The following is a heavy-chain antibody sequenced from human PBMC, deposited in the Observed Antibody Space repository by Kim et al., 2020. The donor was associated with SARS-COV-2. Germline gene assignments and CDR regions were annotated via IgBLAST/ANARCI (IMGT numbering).Heavy chain of an antibody. V-gene: IGHV3-53*01. CDR3: ARGIPDDAFDI. Sequence: YADSMKGQFTITRENSKNTMYIQMNRVRDEDTAVYYCARGIPDDAFDIWGQGTMVTVSS. D-gene: IGHD2-2*02. J-gene: IGHJ3*02.